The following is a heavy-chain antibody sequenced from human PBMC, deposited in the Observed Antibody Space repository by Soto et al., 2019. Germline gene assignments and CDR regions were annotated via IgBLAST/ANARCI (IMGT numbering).Heavy chain of an antibody. CDR1: GCSISSYY. Sequence: SETLSLTCTVSGCSISSYYWSWIRQPPGKGLEWIGYIYYSGSTNYNPSLKSRVTISVDTSKNQFSLKLSSVTAADTAVYYCARAPRGNYGYPSYFDYWGQGTLVTVSS. V-gene: IGHV4-59*01. CDR3: ARAPRGNYGYPSYFDY. J-gene: IGHJ4*02. CDR2: IYYSGST. D-gene: IGHD3-10*01.